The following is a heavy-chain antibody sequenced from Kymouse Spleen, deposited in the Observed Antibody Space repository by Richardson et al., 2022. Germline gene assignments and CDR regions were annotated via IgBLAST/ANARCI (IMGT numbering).Heavy chain of an antibody. V-gene: IGHV4-39*01. CDR3: ARRPYSSGSTGYFDL. J-gene: IGHJ2*01. D-gene: IGHD6-19*01. Sequence: QLQLQESGPGLVKPSETLSLTCTVSGGSISSSSYYWGWIRQPPGKGLEWIGSIYYSGSTYYNPSLKSRVTISVDTSKNQFSLKLSSVTAADTAVYYCARRPYSSGSTGYFDLWGRGTLVTVSS. CDR2: IYYSGST. CDR1: GGSISSSSYY.